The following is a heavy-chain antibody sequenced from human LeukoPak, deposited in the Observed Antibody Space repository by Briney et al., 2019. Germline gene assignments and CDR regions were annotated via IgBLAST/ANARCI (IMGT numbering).Heavy chain of an antibody. J-gene: IGHJ5*02. D-gene: IGHD3-3*01. V-gene: IGHV4-34*01. CDR2: INHSGST. CDR3: ARFYATIFGVISNWFDP. CDR1: GGSFSGYY. Sequence: SETLSLTCAVYGGSFSGYYWSWIRQPPGKGLEWIGEINHSGSTNYNPSLKSRVTISVGTSKNQFSLKLSSVTAADTAVYYCARFYATIFGVISNWFDPWGQGTLVTVSS.